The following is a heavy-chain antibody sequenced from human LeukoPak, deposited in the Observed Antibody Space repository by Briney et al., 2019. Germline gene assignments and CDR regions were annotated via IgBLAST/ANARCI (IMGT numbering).Heavy chain of an antibody. V-gene: IGHV3-21*01. D-gene: IGHD6-19*01. CDR2: ISSSSSYI. CDR1: GFTFSSSS. Sequence: GGSLRLSCAASGFTFSSSSMNWVRQAPGKGLEWVSSISSSSSYIYYADSVKGRFTISRDNAKNSLYLQMNSLRAEDTAVYYCARDLRSSGWYEPWGQGTLVTVSS. J-gene: IGHJ5*02. CDR3: ARDLRSSGWYEP.